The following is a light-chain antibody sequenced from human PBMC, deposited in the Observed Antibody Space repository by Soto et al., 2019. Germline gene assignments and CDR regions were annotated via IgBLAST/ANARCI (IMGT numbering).Light chain of an antibody. CDR1: QSISSY. CDR3: QQSYSTPPVST. J-gene: IGKJ1*01. V-gene: IGKV1-39*01. Sequence: DIQMTQSPSSLSASVGDRVTITCRASQSISSYLNWYQQKPGKAPKLLIYAASSLQSGVPSRFSGSGSGTDFTLSISSLQPEDFATYYGQQSYSTPPVSTFGQGTKVEIK. CDR2: AAS.